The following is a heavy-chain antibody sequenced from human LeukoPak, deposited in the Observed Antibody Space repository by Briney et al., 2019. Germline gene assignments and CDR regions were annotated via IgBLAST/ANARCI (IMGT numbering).Heavy chain of an antibody. CDR2: ISGYNGNT. Sequence: GASVKVSCKVSDYSLHRYGIDGVRQSPGQWLEWMGWISGYNGNTNYAQKFQGRVTMTTDTSTNTAYMELRSLRSDDTAVYYCARADFWSGYTRGYYYIEFWGHGTTVIVSS. J-gene: IGHJ6*03. V-gene: IGHV1-18*01. CDR1: DYSLHRYG. CDR3: ARADFWSGYTRGYYYIEF. D-gene: IGHD3-3*01.